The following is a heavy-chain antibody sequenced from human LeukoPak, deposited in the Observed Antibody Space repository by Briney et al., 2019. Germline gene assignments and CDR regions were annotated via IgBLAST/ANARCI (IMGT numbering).Heavy chain of an antibody. V-gene: IGHV3-23*01. CDR2: ISGSGGST. CDR1: GFTFDDYA. J-gene: IGHJ4*02. D-gene: IGHD3-3*01. CDR3: AKDRFLEWFHDY. Sequence: GGSLRLSCAASGFTFDDYAMHWVRQAPGKGLEWVSAISGSGGSTYYADSVKGRFTISRDNSKNTLYLQMNSLRAEDTAVYYCAKDRFLEWFHDYWGQGTLVTVSS.